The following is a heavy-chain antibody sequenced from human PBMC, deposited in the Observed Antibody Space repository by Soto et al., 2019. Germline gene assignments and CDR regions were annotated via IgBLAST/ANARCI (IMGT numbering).Heavy chain of an antibody. Sequence: SVKVSCKASGGTFSSYAISWVRQAPGQGLEWMGGIIPIFGTANYAQKFQGRVTITADESTSTAYMELSSLRSEDTAVYYCARGRAIAARPYYYGMDVWGQGTTVTVSS. CDR3: ARGRAIAARPYYYGMDV. D-gene: IGHD6-6*01. V-gene: IGHV1-69*13. CDR1: GGTFSSYA. CDR2: IIPIFGTA. J-gene: IGHJ6*02.